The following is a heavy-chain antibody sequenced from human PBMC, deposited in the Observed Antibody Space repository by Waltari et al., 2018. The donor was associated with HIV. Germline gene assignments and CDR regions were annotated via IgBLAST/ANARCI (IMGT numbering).Heavy chain of an antibody. CDR1: GLTLSGSA. J-gene: IGHJ5*02. CDR3: AFHREVYGDQINWLDP. Sequence: EVQLVESGGGLVQPGGSLKLSCAASGLTLSGSAVHCVRQRSVKGSGWVGRRREKYNYYAREYGPAVKGRFIISREDAENTAYLQMKSLKTEDTAVYYCAFHREVYGDQINWLDPWGQGTQVTVSS. V-gene: IGHV3-73*02. D-gene: IGHD4-17*01. CDR2: RREKYNYYAR.